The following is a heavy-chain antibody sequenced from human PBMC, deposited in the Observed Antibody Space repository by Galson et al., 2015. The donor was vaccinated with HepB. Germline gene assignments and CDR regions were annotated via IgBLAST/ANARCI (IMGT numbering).Heavy chain of an antibody. Sequence: SLRLSCAASGFTFSSYSMNWVRQAPGKGLEWVSSISSSSSYIYYADSVKGRFTISRDNAKNSLYLQMNSLRAEDTAVYYCAREDTDTYCGGDCYESSYLDYWGQGTLVTVSS. CDR1: GFTFSSYS. CDR2: ISSSSSYI. V-gene: IGHV3-21*01. J-gene: IGHJ4*02. D-gene: IGHD2-21*01. CDR3: AREDTDTYCGGDCYESSYLDY.